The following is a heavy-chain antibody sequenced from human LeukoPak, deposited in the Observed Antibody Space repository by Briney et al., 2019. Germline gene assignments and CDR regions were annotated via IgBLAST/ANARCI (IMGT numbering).Heavy chain of an antibody. CDR1: GFTFSNNA. CDR3: AREYCINGDCYKRFDY. Sequence: PGRSLRLSCAVSGFTFSNNAMHWVRQAPAKGVEWVAVISFDGIDKYYADSVKGRFNISRDNSKNTLYLQMGSLRPEDMALYYCAREYCINGDCYKRFDYWGQGTLVTVSS. J-gene: IGHJ4*02. CDR2: ISFDGIDK. V-gene: IGHV3-30*14. D-gene: IGHD2-8*01.